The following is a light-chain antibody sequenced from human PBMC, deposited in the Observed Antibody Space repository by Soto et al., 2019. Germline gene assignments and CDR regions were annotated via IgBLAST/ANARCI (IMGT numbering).Light chain of an antibody. J-gene: IGKJ1*01. V-gene: IGKV3-20*01. CDR3: QLSYSGM. CDR2: GAS. CDR1: QSVDSNY. Sequence: EIVLTQSPGTLSLSPGERATLSCRASQSVDSNYLAWYQQKRGQAPRLLIYGASSRATGIPDRFSGGGSGTDFTLTISRLEHEDFAVYYCQLSYSGMCGQGTKVEIK.